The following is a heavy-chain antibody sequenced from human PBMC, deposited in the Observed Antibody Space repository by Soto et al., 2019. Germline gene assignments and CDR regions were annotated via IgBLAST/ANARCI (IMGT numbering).Heavy chain of an antibody. J-gene: IGHJ4*02. Sequence: QVQLVQSGAEVKKPGSSVKVSCKASGGTFSSYTISWVRQAPGQGLEWMGRIIPLLGIANYAQKFHGRVTITADKSTSTAYTGLSSLRPEDTAVYYCAGDRKLELSEVFDYWCQGTQVTVSS. D-gene: IGHD1-7*01. CDR3: AGDRKLELSEVFDY. CDR1: GGTFSSYT. V-gene: IGHV1-69*08. CDR2: IIPLLGIA.